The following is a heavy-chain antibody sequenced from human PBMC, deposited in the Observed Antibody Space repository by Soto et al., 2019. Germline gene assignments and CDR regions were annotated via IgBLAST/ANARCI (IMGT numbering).Heavy chain of an antibody. CDR2: IRSKANSYAT. D-gene: IGHD3-22*01. V-gene: IGHV3-73*01. CDR3: TSTYYDSSGRQVYYYYGMDV. CDR1: GFTFSGSA. Sequence: GGSLRLSCAASGFTFSGSAMHWVRQASGKGLEWVGRIRSKANSYATAYAASVKGRFTISRDDSKNTAYLQMNSLKTEDTAVYYCTSTYYDSSGRQVYYYYGMDVWGQGTTVTVSS. J-gene: IGHJ6*02.